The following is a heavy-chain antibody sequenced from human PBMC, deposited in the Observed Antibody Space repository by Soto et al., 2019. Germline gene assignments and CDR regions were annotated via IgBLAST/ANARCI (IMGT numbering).Heavy chain of an antibody. CDR3: AREGFSIGRSGATDDVMDF. Sequence: ASVKVSCKASGYTFTSYYMHWVRQAPGQGLEWMGIINPSGGSTSYAQKVQGRVTMTRDTSTSTVYMELSSLRSEDTAVYYCAREGFSIGRSGATDDVMDFWGQGTTVTVSS. CDR1: GYTFTSYY. V-gene: IGHV1-46*03. D-gene: IGHD1-1*01. J-gene: IGHJ6*02. CDR2: INPSGGST.